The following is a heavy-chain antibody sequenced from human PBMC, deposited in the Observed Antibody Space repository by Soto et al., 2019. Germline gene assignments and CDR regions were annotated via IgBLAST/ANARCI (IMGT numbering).Heavy chain of an antibody. CDR3: ARGPDIVAHTHFDY. D-gene: IGHD2-15*01. CDR2: TYYRSKWYN. Sequence: SPTLSLPCAISGDSVSSNSAALNWLRQSPSRGLEWLGRTYYRSKWYNDYAVSVKSRITINPDTSKNQFSLQLNSVTPEDTAVYYCARGPDIVAHTHFDYWGQGTLVTVSS. J-gene: IGHJ4*02. V-gene: IGHV6-1*01. CDR1: GDSVSSNSAA.